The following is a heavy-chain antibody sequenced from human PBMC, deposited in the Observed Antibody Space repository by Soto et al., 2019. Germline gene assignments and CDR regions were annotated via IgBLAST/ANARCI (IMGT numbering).Heavy chain of an antibody. CDR2: IYYSGST. CDR1: GGSISSGDYY. J-gene: IGHJ5*02. V-gene: IGHV4-30-4*01. D-gene: IGHD3-3*01. CDR3: ARGSPGNYDFWSGYYNGSWFDP. Sequence: PSETLSLTCTVSGGSISSGDYYWSWIRQPPGKGLEWIGYIYYSGSTYYNPSLKSRVTISVDTSKNQFSLKLSSVTAADTAVYYCARGSPGNYDFWSGYYNGSWFDPWGQGTLVTVSS.